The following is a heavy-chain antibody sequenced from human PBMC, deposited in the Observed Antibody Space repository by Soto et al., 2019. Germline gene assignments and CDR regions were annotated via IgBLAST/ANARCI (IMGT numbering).Heavy chain of an antibody. J-gene: IGHJ4*02. D-gene: IGHD2-2*01. V-gene: IGHV4-4*07. CDR1: GGSINSYW. Sequence: SETLSLTCSVSGGSINSYWRSWIRQPAGKGLEWVGRVYSSGTTDYNPSLNSRATMSVETSKNQFYLKLTSVTAADTAVYYCARDIGSYAYAEGYWGQGIQVTVSS. CDR2: VYSSGTT. CDR3: ARDIGSYAYAEGY.